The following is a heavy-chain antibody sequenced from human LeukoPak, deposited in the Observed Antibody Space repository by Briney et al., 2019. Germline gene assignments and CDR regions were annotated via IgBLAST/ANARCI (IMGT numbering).Heavy chain of an antibody. D-gene: IGHD1-1*01. CDR2: INHSGST. Sequence: SETLSLTCAVNGGSFSGYYWSWIRQPPGKGLEWIGEINHSGSTNYNPSLKSRVTISVDTSKNQFSLKLSSVAAADTAVYYCARMYNWNVGYWGQGTLVTVSS. CDR3: ARMYNWNVGY. CDR1: GGSFSGYY. V-gene: IGHV4-34*01. J-gene: IGHJ4*02.